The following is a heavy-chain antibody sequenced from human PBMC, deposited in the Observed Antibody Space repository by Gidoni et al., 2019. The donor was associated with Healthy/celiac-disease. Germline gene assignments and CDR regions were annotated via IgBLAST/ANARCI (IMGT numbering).Heavy chain of an antibody. CDR2: IIPIFGTA. CDR3: ARDAGSSSSGGFDY. CDR1: GGTFSSYA. V-gene: IGHV1-69*01. J-gene: IGHJ4*02. Sequence: GGTFSSYAISWVRQAPGQGLEWMGGIIPIFGTANHAQKFQGRVTIPADESPSTAYMELSSLRSEDTAVYYCARDAGSSSSGGFDYWGQGTLVTVSS. D-gene: IGHD6-6*01.